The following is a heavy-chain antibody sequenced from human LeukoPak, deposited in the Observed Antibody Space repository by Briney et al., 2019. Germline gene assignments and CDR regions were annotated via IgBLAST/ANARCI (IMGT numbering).Heavy chain of an antibody. J-gene: IGHJ5*02. V-gene: IGHV3-23*01. CDR1: GFTFSNYA. CDR3: AKAVNGVVARDWFDP. Sequence: GGSLRLSCAASGFTFSNYAMSWVRQTPGKGLEWVSAISGSGGNTYYADSVKGRFAISRDNSKNTLYLQMNSLRAEDAAVYYCAKAVNGVVARDWFDPWGQGTLVTVSS. CDR2: ISGSGGNT. D-gene: IGHD2-15*01.